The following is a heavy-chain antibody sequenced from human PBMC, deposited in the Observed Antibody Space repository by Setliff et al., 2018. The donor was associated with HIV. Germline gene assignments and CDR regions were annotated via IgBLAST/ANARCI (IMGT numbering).Heavy chain of an antibody. J-gene: IGHJ5*02. D-gene: IGHD2-15*01. V-gene: IGHV4-59*01. CDR3: ARGGTSSNWFDP. CDR1: GASISSDT. Sequence: SETLSLTCIVSGASISSDTWSWVRQPPGKGLQWIGFIYNSEMINYNPSLKSRVSMSLDTSKNQFSLKLTSVTAADTAVYYCARGGTSSNWFDPWGQGTLVTVSS. CDR2: IYNSEMI.